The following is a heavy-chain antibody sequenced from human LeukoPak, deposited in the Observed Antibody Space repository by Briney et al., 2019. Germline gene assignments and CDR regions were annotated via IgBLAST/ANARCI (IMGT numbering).Heavy chain of an antibody. V-gene: IGHV3-48*04. CDR1: GFTFSSYS. Sequence: GRSLRLSCAASGFTFSSYSMNWVRQAPGKGLEWVSYISSSSSTIYYADSVKGRFTISRDNAKNSLYLQMNSLRAEDTAVYYCARVGSLGYYDILTGYYLYFDYWGQGTLVTVSS. D-gene: IGHD3-9*01. CDR3: ARVGSLGYYDILTGYYLYFDY. CDR2: ISSSSSTI. J-gene: IGHJ4*02.